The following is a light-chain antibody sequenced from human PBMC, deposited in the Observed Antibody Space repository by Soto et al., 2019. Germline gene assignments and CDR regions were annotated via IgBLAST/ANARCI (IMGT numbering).Light chain of an antibody. J-gene: IGKJ1*01. Sequence: DIQLTQSPSTLSASVGDRVTITCRASQSISTWLAWYQQKPGKAPKVLIYDASNLESGVPSRFSGSGSGTDFTLTISSLQPDDFATYYCQQYNSYWTFGQGTKVDIK. CDR3: QQYNSYWT. CDR2: DAS. CDR1: QSISTW. V-gene: IGKV1-5*01.